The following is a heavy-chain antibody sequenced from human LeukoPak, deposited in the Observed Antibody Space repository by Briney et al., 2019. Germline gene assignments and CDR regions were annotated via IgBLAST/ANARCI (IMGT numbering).Heavy chain of an antibody. CDR1: GGTFSSYA. J-gene: IGHJ4*02. Sequence: ASVKVSCKASGGTFSSYAISWVRQAPGQGLEWMGRIIPILGIANYAQKFQGRATITADKSTSTAYMELSSLRSEDTAVYYCAGGAVAGTFVDYWGQGTLVTVSS. D-gene: IGHD6-19*01. CDR3: AGGAVAGTFVDY. V-gene: IGHV1-69*04. CDR2: IIPILGIA.